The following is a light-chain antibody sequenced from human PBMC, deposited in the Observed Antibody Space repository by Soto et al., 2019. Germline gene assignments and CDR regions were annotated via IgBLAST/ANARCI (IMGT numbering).Light chain of an antibody. Sequence: QSALTQPASVSGSPGQSTTISCTGTSSDVGSHNFVSWYQQHPGKAPKLIIYDVSNRPSGVSNRFSGSKSGNTASLTISGLQAEDEADYYCSSYTSSSIPYVFGIGTKVTVL. CDR2: DVS. CDR3: SSYTSSSIPYV. J-gene: IGLJ1*01. CDR1: SSDVGSHNF. V-gene: IGLV2-14*01.